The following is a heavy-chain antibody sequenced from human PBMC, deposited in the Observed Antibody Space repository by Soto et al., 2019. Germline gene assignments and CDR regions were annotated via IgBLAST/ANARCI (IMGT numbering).Heavy chain of an antibody. V-gene: IGHV1-3*01. D-gene: IGHD5-18*01. Sequence: QVQLVQSGAEVKKPGASVKVSCKASGYTFTSYAMHWVRQAPGQRLEWMGWSNAGNGNTKYSQKFQGRVTITRDTSASTAYMERSSLRSEDTAVYYCASDPGFSYGYNWGQGTLVTVSS. CDR3: ASDPGFSYGYN. J-gene: IGHJ4*02. CDR1: GYTFTSYA. CDR2: SNAGNGNT.